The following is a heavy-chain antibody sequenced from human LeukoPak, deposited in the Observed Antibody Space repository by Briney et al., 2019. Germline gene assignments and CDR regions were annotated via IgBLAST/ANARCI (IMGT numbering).Heavy chain of an antibody. CDR2: ITWNSGSI. CDR1: GFAFENSA. Sequence: GGSLRLSCAASGFAFENSAMHWVRQAPGKGLEWVSGITWNSGSIAYADSVKGRFTISRDNAKNSLYLQMNSLSTEDMALYYCGKGGTSGSYIDYWGQGTLVTVSS. J-gene: IGHJ4*02. D-gene: IGHD2-8*01. V-gene: IGHV3-9*03. CDR3: GKGGTSGSYIDY.